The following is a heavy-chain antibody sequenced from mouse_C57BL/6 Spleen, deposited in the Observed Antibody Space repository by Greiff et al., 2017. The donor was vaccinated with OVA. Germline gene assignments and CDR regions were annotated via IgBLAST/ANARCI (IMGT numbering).Heavy chain of an antibody. CDR2: INPNNGGT. Sequence: EVQLQQSGPELVKPGASVKMSCKASGYTFTDYNMHWVKQSHGKSLEWIGYINPNNGGTSYNQKFKGKATLTVNKSSSTAYMELRSLTAEDSAVYYCARLGGSSFPWFAYWGQGTLVTVSA. D-gene: IGHD1-1*01. J-gene: IGHJ3*01. CDR1: GYTFTDYN. V-gene: IGHV1-22*01. CDR3: ARLGGSSFPWFAY.